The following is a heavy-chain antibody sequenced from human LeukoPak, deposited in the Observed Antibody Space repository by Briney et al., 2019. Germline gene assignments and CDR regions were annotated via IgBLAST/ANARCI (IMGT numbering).Heavy chain of an antibody. D-gene: IGHD4-17*01. CDR2: ISGSGGST. CDR1: GFTFSSYA. V-gene: IGHV3-23*01. Sequence: GGSLRLSCAASGFTFSSYAMSWVRQAPGRGLEWVSAISGSGGSTYYADSVKGRFTISRDNSKNTLYLQMNSLRAEDTAVYYCARDYGDPTGDYWGQGTLVTVSS. J-gene: IGHJ4*02. CDR3: ARDYGDPTGDY.